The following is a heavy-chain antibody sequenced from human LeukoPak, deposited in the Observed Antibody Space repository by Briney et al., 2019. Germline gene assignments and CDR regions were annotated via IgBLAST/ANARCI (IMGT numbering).Heavy chain of an antibody. J-gene: IGHJ5*02. CDR1: GGSISSGGYY. V-gene: IGHV4-31*03. CDR3: ARDRSYGSGINFFDP. D-gene: IGHD3-10*01. Sequence: SETLSLTCTVSGGSISSGGYYWSWIRQHPGKGLEWIGYIYYTGRTSYNPSLKRRLNMSVDTSKNQFSLELNSVTAADTAMYYCARDRSYGSGINFFDPWGQGTLVTASS. CDR2: IYYTGRT.